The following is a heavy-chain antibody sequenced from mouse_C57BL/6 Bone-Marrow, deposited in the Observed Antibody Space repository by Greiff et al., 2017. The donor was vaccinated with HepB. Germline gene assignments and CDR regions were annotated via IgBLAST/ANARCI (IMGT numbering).Heavy chain of an antibody. Sequence: EVKLMESGGGLVQPGGSLSLSCAASGFTFTDYYMSWVRQPPGKALEWLGFIRNKANGYTTEYSASVKGRFTISRDNSQSILYLQMNALRAEDSATYYCARYEGANWDAYFDYWGQGTTLTVSS. CDR3: ARYEGANWDAYFDY. J-gene: IGHJ2*01. D-gene: IGHD4-1*01. CDR2: IRNKANGYTT. V-gene: IGHV7-3*01. CDR1: GFTFTDYY.